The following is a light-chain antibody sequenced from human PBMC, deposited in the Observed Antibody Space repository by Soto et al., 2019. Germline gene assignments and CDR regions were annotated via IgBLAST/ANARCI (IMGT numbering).Light chain of an antibody. J-gene: IGLJ3*02. CDR2: EVS. V-gene: IGLV2-14*01. CDR1: SSDVGDYNY. Sequence: QLVLTQPASVSGSPGQSITISCTGTSSDVGDYNYVSWYQQHPGKAPKLMIYEVSNRPSGVSNRFSGSKSGNTASLTISGLQAEDEADYYCSSYTISSTLVFGGGTKVTVL. CDR3: SSYTISSTLV.